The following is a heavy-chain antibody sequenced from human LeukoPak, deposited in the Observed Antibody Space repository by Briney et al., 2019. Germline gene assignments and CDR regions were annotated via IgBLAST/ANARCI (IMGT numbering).Heavy chain of an antibody. CDR2: ISYDGSNK. CDR3: ARGQGKDDYGVELDY. CDR1: GFTFSSYA. Sequence: QSGGSLRLSCAASGFTFSSYAMHWVRQAPGKGLEWVAVISYDGSNKYYADSVKGRFTISRDNSKNTLYLQMNSLRAEDTAVYYCARGQGKDDYGVELDYWGQGTLVTVSS. D-gene: IGHD4-17*01. J-gene: IGHJ4*02. V-gene: IGHV3-30-3*01.